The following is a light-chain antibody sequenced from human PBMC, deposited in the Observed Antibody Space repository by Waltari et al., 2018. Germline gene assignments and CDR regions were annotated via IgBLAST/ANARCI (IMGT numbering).Light chain of an antibody. CDR2: EVT. CDR1: SGDVGGFNI. J-gene: IGLJ3*02. V-gene: IGLV2-18*02. Sequence: QSALTQPPSVSGSPGQLVTTTCTGTSGDVGGFNIVPWYQQPPGTAPKVMIYEVTNRPSGVPDRFSGSKSGNTASLIISGLQAEDEADYYCSSYTSTNTWVFGGGTKLTVL. CDR3: SSYTSTNTWV.